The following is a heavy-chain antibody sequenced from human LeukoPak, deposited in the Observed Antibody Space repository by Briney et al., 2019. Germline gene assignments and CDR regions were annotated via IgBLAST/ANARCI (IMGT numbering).Heavy chain of an antibody. CDR1: GFTFSSYE. CDR2: ISSSGSTI. V-gene: IGHV3-48*03. J-gene: IGHJ4*02. D-gene: IGHD6-19*01. CDR3: ARSTAVAGEYYFAY. Sequence: GGSLRLSCAASGFTFSSYEMNWVRQAPGKGLEWVSYISSSGSTIYYADSVKGRFTISRDNAKNSLYLQMNSLRAEDTAVYYCARSTAVAGEYYFAYWGQGTLVTVSS.